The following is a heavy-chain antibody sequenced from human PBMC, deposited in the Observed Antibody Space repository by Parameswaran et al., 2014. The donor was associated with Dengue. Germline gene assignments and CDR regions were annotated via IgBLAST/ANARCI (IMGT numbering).Heavy chain of an antibody. CDR3: ARDRQSYSGYDSFDS. Sequence: VRQMPGKGLGWVSSISSSSSYIYYADSVKGRFTISRDNAKNSLYLQMNSLRAEDTAVYYCARDRQSYSGYDSFDSWGQGTLVTVSS. J-gene: IGHJ4*02. V-gene: IGHV3-21*01. D-gene: IGHD5-12*01. CDR2: ISSSSSYI.